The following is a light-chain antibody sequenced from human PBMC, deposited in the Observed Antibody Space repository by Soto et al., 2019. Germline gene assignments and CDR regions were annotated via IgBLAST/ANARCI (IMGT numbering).Light chain of an antibody. J-gene: IGLJ1*01. Sequence: QSVLTQPASASGSPGQSITISCTGSSRDVGGSKYVSWYQQHPGKAPRLIIFEVSYRPSGVSNRFSGSKSGNTASLTVSGLQAEDEADYYCSSKTSSGTLYVFGTGTKLTVL. V-gene: IGLV2-14*01. CDR2: EVS. CDR1: SRDVGGSKY. CDR3: SSKTSSGTLYV.